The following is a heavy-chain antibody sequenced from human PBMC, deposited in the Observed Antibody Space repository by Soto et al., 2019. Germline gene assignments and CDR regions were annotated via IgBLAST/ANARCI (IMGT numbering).Heavy chain of an antibody. CDR1: GFTFSNYA. D-gene: IGHD2-8*01. Sequence: EVQVLESGGGLVQPGGSLRLSCAASGFTFSNYAMSWVRQAPGKGLEWVSTIHGGGDYTHYTDSVKGRFTISRDNSRNTLFPQLNRLTAEDTAVYYCAKNRVSGGDNNWNFDVWGRGTLLTVSS. CDR2: IHGGGDYT. J-gene: IGHJ2*01. V-gene: IGHV3-23*01. CDR3: AKNRVSGGDNNWNFDV.